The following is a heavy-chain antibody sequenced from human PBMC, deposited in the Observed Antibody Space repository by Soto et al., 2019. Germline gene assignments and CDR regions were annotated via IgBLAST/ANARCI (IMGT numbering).Heavy chain of an antibody. D-gene: IGHD6-19*01. Sequence: QVTWKESGPVKVKTTETLTLTCTVSGFSLSYAGMGVSWIRQPPGKALEWLAHIFSNYEKSYSTSLKSRLSISKDPTNSQVVLTMTNMDPVDTATYCCARIPHRSGWKGFDYWGQGTLFTVSS. CDR3: ARIPHRSGWKGFDY. CDR1: GFSLSYAGMG. V-gene: IGHV2-26*01. J-gene: IGHJ4*02. CDR2: IFSNYEK.